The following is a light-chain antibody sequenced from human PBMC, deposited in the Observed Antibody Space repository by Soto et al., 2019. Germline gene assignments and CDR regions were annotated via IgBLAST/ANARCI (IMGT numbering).Light chain of an antibody. CDR3: LQDYNYPRT. V-gene: IGKV1-5*03. CDR2: KAS. Sequence: DIQMTQSPSTLSASVGDRVTITCRASQSISYWLAWYQQKPGKAPTVLIYKASTLESGVPSRFSGSGSGTYFTLTISGLQPDDFATYYCLQDYNYPRTFGRGTKVEVK. CDR1: QSISYW. J-gene: IGKJ1*01.